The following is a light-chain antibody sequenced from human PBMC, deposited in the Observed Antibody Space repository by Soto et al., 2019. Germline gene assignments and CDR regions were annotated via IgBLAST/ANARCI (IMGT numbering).Light chain of an antibody. Sequence: EIVMTQSPVTLSVSPGERATLSCRASQNISRSLAWYQQKPGQGPSLLIYGASTRATGVPDRFSGTGSGTEFTLTISSLKSEDYAVYYCQQYKSWPPITFGQGTRLEIK. CDR2: GAS. CDR3: QQYKSWPPIT. J-gene: IGKJ5*01. V-gene: IGKV3-15*01. CDR1: QNISRS.